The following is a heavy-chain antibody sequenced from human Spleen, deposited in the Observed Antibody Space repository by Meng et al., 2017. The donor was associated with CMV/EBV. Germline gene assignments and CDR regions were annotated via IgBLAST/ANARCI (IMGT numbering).Heavy chain of an antibody. J-gene: IGHJ6*02. Sequence: GGSLRLSCAASGFTFSSYDMHWVRQATGKGLEWVSGTGTAGDTYYPGSVKGRFTISRDNSKNSLYLQMSSLRSEDTAAYYCVREGEDAALAARPNYYYYYYAMDVWGQGTTVTVSS. CDR2: TGTAGDT. V-gene: IGHV3-13*01. D-gene: IGHD5-18*01. CDR3: VREGEDAALAARPNYYYYYYAMDV. CDR1: GFTFSSYD.